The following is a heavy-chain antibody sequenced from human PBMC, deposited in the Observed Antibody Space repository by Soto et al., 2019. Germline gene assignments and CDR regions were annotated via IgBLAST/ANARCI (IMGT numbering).Heavy chain of an antibody. J-gene: IGHJ6*02. CDR1: GFTVSSNY. V-gene: IGHV3-21*01. Sequence: EVQLVESGGGLIQPGGSLRLSCAASGFTVSSNYMSWVRQAPGKGLEWVSSISSSSSYIYYADSVKGRFTISRDNAKNSLYLQMNSLRAEDTAVYYCVGYYSYAMDVWVQGTTVTVSS. CDR3: VGYYSYAMDV. CDR2: ISSSSSYI.